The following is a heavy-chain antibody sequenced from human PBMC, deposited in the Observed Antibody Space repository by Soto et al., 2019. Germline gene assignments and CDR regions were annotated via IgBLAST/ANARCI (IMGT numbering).Heavy chain of an antibody. D-gene: IGHD2-15*01. V-gene: IGHV1-69*01. CDR3: ALGYCSGGSCFEIYGMDV. CDR1: GGTFSSYA. Sequence: QVQLVQSGAEVKKPGSSVKVSCKASGGTFSSYAISWVRQAPGQGLEWMGGIIPIFGTANYAQEFQGRVTITADESTSTAYMELSSLRSEDTAVYYCALGYCSGGSCFEIYGMDVWGQGTTVTVSS. CDR2: IIPIFGTA. J-gene: IGHJ6*02.